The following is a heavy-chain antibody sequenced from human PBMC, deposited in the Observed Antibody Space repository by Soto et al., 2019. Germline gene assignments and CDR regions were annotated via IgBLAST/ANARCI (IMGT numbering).Heavy chain of an antibody. V-gene: IGHV3-23*01. CDR3: ASNTRYDPPDY. Sequence: EVQLSEYGGGLVQPGGSLRLSCAASGFTFSSYAMSWVRQAPGKGLAWVSGISVSGGSTYYADSVKGRFTISRDNSKNTLYLQMNSLRAEDTAVYYCASNTRYDPPDYWGQGTLVTVSS. D-gene: IGHD3-16*01. J-gene: IGHJ4*02. CDR2: ISVSGGST. CDR1: GFTFSSYA.